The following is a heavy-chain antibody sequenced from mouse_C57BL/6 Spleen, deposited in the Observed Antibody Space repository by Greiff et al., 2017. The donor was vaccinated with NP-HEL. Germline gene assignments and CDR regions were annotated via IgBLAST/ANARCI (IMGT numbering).Heavy chain of an antibody. Sequence: QVQLQQSGAELVRPGASVKLSCKASGYTFTDYYINWVKQRPGQGLEWIARIYPGSGNTYYNEKFKSKATLTAEKSSSTAYMQLSSLTSEDSAVYFCARSGYYGQKDYWGQGTTLTVSS. D-gene: IGHD1-1*01. V-gene: IGHV1-76*01. CDR2: IYPGSGNT. J-gene: IGHJ2*01. CDR3: ARSGYYGQKDY. CDR1: GYTFTDYY.